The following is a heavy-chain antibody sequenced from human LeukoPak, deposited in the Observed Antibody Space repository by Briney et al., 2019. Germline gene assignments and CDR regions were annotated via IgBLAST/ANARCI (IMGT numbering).Heavy chain of an antibody. D-gene: IGHD1-7*01. CDR3: ARARLELPEEGWFDP. J-gene: IGHJ5*02. CDR1: GFTFSDYY. Sequence: GGSLRLSCAASGFTFSDYYMSWIRQAPGKGLEWVSYVSSSGSTIYYADSVKGRFTISRDNAKNSLYLQMNSLRAEDTAVYYCARARLELPEEGWFDPWGQGTLVTVSS. CDR2: VSSSGSTI. V-gene: IGHV3-11*01.